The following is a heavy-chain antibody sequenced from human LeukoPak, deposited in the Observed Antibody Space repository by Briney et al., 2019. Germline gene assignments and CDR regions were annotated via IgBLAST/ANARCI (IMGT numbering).Heavy chain of an antibody. D-gene: IGHD6-19*01. Sequence: ASVKVSCKASGGTFSSYAISWVRRAPGQGLEWMGRIIPILGIANYAQKFQGRVTITADKSTSTAYMELSSLRSEDTAVYYCAREGSGWYDYYYGMDVWGQGTTVTVSS. CDR1: GGTFSSYA. V-gene: IGHV1-69*04. J-gene: IGHJ6*02. CDR3: AREGSGWYDYYYGMDV. CDR2: IIPILGIA.